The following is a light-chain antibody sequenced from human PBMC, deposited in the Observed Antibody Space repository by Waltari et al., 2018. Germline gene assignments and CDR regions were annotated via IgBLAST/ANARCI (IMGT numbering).Light chain of an antibody. CDR2: EVS. CDR3: SSYTSSSTLDVV. J-gene: IGLJ2*01. CDR1: SSDVGGYNY. Sequence: QSALTQPASVSGSPGQSITISCTGTSSDVGGYNYVSWYQQHPGKAPKLMIYEVSNRPPGVANRFSGSKSGDTASLTSSGLQAEDEADYYCSSYTSSSTLDVVFGGGTKLTVL. V-gene: IGLV2-14*01.